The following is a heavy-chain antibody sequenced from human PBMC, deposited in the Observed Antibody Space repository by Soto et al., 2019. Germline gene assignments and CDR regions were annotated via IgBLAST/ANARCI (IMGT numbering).Heavy chain of an antibody. D-gene: IGHD3-10*01. CDR3: ARGGLGSYHYYYYYMDV. V-gene: IGHV1-2*04. CDR2: INPNSGGT. Sequence: ASVKVSCKASGYTFTGYYMHWVRQAPGQGLEWMGWINPNSGGTNYAQKFQGWVTMTRDTSISAAYMELSRLRSDDTAVYYCARGGLGSYHYYYYYMDVWGKGTTVTVSS. J-gene: IGHJ6*03. CDR1: GYTFTGYY.